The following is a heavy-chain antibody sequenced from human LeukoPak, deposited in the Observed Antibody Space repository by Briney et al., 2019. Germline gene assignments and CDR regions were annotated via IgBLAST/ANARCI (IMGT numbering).Heavy chain of an antibody. CDR3: ARDRSRDAFWSGYYFAAFDI. Sequence: GASVKVSCKASGYTFTSYYMHWVRQAPGQGLEWMGIINPSGGSTSYAQKFQGRVTMTRDTSTSTVYMELSSLRSEDTAVYYCARDRSRDAFWSGYYFAAFDIWGQGTMVTVSS. CDR1: GYTFTSYY. V-gene: IGHV1-46*01. CDR2: INPSGGST. J-gene: IGHJ3*02. D-gene: IGHD3-3*01.